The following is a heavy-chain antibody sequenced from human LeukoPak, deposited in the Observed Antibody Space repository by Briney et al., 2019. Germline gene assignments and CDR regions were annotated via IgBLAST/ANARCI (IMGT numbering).Heavy chain of an antibody. CDR1: GGTFSSYA. CDR3: ARDHRSEFDP. Sequence: GASVKVSCKASGGTFSSYAISWVRQAPGQGLEWMGGIIPIFGTANYAQKFQGRVTITADESTSTAYMELSSLRSEDTAVYYCARDHRSEFDPWGQGTLVTVSS. J-gene: IGHJ5*02. CDR2: IIPIFGTA. V-gene: IGHV1-69*13.